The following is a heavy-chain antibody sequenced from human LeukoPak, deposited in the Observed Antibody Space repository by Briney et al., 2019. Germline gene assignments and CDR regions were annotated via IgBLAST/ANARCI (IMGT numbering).Heavy chain of an antibody. Sequence: GTSLRLSCAASGFTFSSYSMSWVRRAPGKGPEWLSYISSDGSITYYADSVKGRFTISRDNAKNSLYLQMNSLRDEDTAVYYCARDAGGSYYIYYFDNWGQGTQVTVST. CDR3: ARDAGGSYYIYYFDN. CDR1: GFTFSSYS. J-gene: IGHJ4*02. V-gene: IGHV3-48*02. CDR2: ISSDGSIT. D-gene: IGHD1-26*01.